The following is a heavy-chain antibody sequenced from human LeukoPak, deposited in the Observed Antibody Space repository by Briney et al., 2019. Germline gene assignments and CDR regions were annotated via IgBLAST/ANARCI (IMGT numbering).Heavy chain of an antibody. Sequence: SETLSLTCAVYGGSFSGCYWSWIRQPPGKGLEWIGYIYYSGSTNYNPSLKSRVTISVDTSKNQFSLKLSSVTAADTAVYYCARPLVGAAPWPFDIWGQGTMVTVSS. J-gene: IGHJ3*02. CDR2: IYYSGST. V-gene: IGHV4-59*08. CDR1: GGSFSGCY. CDR3: ARPLVGAAPWPFDI. D-gene: IGHD1-26*01.